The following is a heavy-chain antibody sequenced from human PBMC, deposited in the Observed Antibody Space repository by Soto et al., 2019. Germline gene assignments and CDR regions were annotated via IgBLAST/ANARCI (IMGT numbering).Heavy chain of an antibody. CDR2: INHSGST. V-gene: IGHV4-34*01. D-gene: IGHD3-22*01. J-gene: IGHJ4*02. CDR1: GGSFSGYY. Sequence: SETLSLTCAVYGGSFSGYYWSWIRQPPGKGLEWTGEINHSGSTNYNPSLKSRVTISVDTSKNQFSLKLSSVTAADTAVYYCAVSLVAEVDYYDSSGYYWGQGTLVTVSS. CDR3: AVSLVAEVDYYDSSGYY.